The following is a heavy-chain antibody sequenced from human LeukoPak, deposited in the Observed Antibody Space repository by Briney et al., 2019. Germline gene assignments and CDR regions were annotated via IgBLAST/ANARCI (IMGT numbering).Heavy chain of an antibody. J-gene: IGHJ4*02. CDR1: GYSINSGYY. CDR2: IYHSGTT. V-gene: IGHV4-38-2*01. D-gene: IGHD6-19*01. CDR3: ARGLGSSGRATGN. Sequence: PSETLSLTCAVSGYSINSGYYWGWIRQPPGKGLEFIGSIYHSGTTYYNPSLKSRVTISVDTSNNHFSLKLSSVTAADTAVYYRARGLGSSGRATGNWGQGTLVTVSS.